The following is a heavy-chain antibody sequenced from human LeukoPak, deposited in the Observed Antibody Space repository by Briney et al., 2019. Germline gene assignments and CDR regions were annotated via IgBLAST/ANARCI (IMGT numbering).Heavy chain of an antibody. Sequence: ASVKVSCKASGYIFTSYGISWVRQPPGQGLEWMGWISAYNGNTNYAQKLQGRVTMTTDTSTSTAYMELRSLRSDDTAVYYCARDREYSSGWRFDYWGQGTLVTVSS. J-gene: IGHJ4*02. CDR3: ARDREYSSGWRFDY. D-gene: IGHD6-19*01. CDR2: ISAYNGNT. CDR1: GYIFTSYG. V-gene: IGHV1-18*04.